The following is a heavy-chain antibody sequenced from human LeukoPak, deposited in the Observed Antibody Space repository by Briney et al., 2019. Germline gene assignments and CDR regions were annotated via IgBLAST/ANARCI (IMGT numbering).Heavy chain of an antibody. J-gene: IGHJ4*02. D-gene: IGHD3-10*01. V-gene: IGHV3-30-3*01. Sequence: PGRSLRLSCAASGFTFSSYAMHWVRQAPGKGLEWVAVISYDGSNKYYADSVKGRFTISRDNSKNTLYLQMNSLRAEDTAVYYCARDGQWSDNLDSKEDFGLGFDYWGQGTLVTVSS. CDR2: ISYDGSNK. CDR1: GFTFSSYA. CDR3: ARDGQWSDNLDSKEDFGLGFDY.